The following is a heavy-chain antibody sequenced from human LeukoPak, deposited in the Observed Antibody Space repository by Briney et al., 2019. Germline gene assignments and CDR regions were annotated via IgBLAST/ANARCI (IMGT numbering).Heavy chain of an antibody. CDR3: AKVYYDSGAHRWLDP. CDR2: ISGGGGST. V-gene: IGHV3-23*01. J-gene: IGHJ5*02. D-gene: IGHD3-22*01. CDR1: GFTFRSHA. Sequence: GGSLRLSCAVSGFTFRSHAMSWVRHAPGKGPEWVSAISGGGGSTFYADPVKGRFTISRDNSKNTLYLQMNSLRAEDTAVYYCAKVYYDSGAHRWLDPWGQGTLVTVSS.